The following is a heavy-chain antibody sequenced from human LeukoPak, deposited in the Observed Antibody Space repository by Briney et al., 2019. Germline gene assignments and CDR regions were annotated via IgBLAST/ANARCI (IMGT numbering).Heavy chain of an antibody. D-gene: IGHD2-2*01. CDR1: GFTVSSNY. Sequence: PGGSLRLSCAASGFTVSSNYMSWVRQAPGKGLEWVSVIYSGGSTYYADSVKGRFTISRDNSKNTLYLQMNSLRAEDTAVYYCARIYCTSTDCYYDYWGQGTLVTVSS. J-gene: IGHJ4*02. CDR2: IYSGGST. V-gene: IGHV3-53*01. CDR3: ARIYCTSTDCYYDY.